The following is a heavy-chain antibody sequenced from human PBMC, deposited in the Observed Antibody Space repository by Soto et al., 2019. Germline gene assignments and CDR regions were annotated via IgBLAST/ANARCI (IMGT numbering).Heavy chain of an antibody. V-gene: IGHV3-21*01. CDR3: ASDSSSSPSPYFDY. D-gene: IGHD6-6*01. J-gene: IGHJ4*02. CDR1: GFTFGSYS. CDR2: ISSSSSYI. Sequence: GSLRLSCAASGFTFGSYSMNWVRQAPGKGLEWVSSISSSSSYIYYADSVKGRFTISGDNAKNSLYLQMNSLRAEDTAVYYCASDSSSSPSPYFDYWGQGTLVTVSS.